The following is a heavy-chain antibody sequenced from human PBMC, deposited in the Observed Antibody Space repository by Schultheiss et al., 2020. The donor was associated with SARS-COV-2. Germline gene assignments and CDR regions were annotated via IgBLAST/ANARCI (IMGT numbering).Heavy chain of an antibody. J-gene: IGHJ5*02. Sequence: GGSLRLSCAASGFTFSSYAMHWVRQAPGKGLEWVANIKQDGSEKYYVDSVKGRFTISRDNAKNTLYLQMNSLRAEDTAVYYCARDARPWGQGTLVTVSS. CDR2: IKQDGSEK. CDR3: ARDARP. CDR1: GFTFSSYA. V-gene: IGHV3-7*01.